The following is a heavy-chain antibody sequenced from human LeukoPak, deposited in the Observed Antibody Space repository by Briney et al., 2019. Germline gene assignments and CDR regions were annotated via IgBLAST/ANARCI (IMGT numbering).Heavy chain of an antibody. J-gene: IGHJ3*02. CDR3: ARDRKWSYDAFAI. Sequence: SETLSLTCTVSGGSISSYYWSWIRQPPGKGLEWIGYIYYSGSTNYNPSLKSRVTISVDTSKNQFSLKLSSVTAADTAVYYCARDRKWSYDAFAIWGQGTMVTVSS. CDR2: IYYSGST. D-gene: IGHD1-26*01. CDR1: GGSISSYY. V-gene: IGHV4-59*13.